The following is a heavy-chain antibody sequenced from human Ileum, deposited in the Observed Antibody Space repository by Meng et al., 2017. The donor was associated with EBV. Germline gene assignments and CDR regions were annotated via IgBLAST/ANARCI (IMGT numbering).Heavy chain of an antibody. D-gene: IGHD5-18*01. J-gene: IGHJ4*02. V-gene: IGHV4-61*01. CDR3: GRGWDTAMDSG. Sequence: VAGHGLIEPSETLSLTCTVFVGPVSISSYYWSWIRQPPGKGLEWIGYIYYSGTTNYNPSLESRVTISVDTSKNQFSLKLRSVAASDTAVYYCGRGWDTAMDSGWGQGTLVTVFS. CDR1: VGPVSISSYY. CDR2: IYYSGTT.